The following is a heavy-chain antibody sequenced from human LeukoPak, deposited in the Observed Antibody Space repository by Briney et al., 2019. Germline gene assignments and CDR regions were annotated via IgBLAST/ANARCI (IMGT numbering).Heavy chain of an antibody. CDR3: AREGGAYCSSTSCSFEKYNWFDP. D-gene: IGHD2-2*01. V-gene: IGHV1-2*06. CDR2: INPNSGGT. CDR1: GYTFTGYY. J-gene: IGHJ5*02. Sequence: ASVTVSCKASGYTFTGYYMHWVRQAPGQGLEWMGRINPNSGGTNYAQKFQGRVTMTRDTSISTAYMELSRLRSDDTAVYYCAREGGAYCSSTSCSFEKYNWFDPWGQGTLVTVSS.